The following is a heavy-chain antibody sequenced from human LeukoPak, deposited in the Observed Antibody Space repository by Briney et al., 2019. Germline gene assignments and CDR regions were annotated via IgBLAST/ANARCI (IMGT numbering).Heavy chain of an antibody. CDR2: IIPIFSTA. D-gene: IGHD4-17*01. J-gene: IGHJ5*02. Sequence: ASVKVSCKASGGTFSSYAISWVQQAPGQGLDWMGGIIPIFSTANYAQKFQGRVTITADESTSTAYMELSSLRSEDTAVYYCARAKGDYVVDWFDPWGQRTLVTVSS. V-gene: IGHV1-69*13. CDR3: ARAKGDYVVDWFDP. CDR1: GGTFSSYA.